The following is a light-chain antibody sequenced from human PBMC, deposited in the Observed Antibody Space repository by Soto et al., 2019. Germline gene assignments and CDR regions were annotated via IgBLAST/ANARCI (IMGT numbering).Light chain of an antibody. CDR1: QGISSY. J-gene: IGKJ2*01. CDR2: AAS. Sequence: AIRMTQSPSSFSASTGDRVTITCRASQGISSYLAWYQQKPVKAPKLLIYAASTLQSGVPSRFSGSGSGTDFTLTISCLQSEDFATYYCQQYYSYPRTCGQGTKLEIK. CDR3: QQYYSYPRT. V-gene: IGKV1-8*01.